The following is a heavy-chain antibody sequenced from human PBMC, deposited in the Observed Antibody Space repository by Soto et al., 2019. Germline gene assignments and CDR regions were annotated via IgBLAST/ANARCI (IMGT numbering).Heavy chain of an antibody. V-gene: IGHV6-1*01. D-gene: IGHD6-6*01. CDR3: ARLVGNSWLDH. CDR2: TYYRSIWQT. J-gene: IGHJ5*02. Sequence: QVQLQQSGPGLVKPSQTLSLTCAISGDSVSSNDAVWNWIRQSPSRGLEWLGRTYYRSIWQTEYAGSVKGRMTINPDASKNQFSLQLNSVTPEDTAMYYCARLVGNSWLDHWGQGTLVTVSA. CDR1: GDSVSSNDAV.